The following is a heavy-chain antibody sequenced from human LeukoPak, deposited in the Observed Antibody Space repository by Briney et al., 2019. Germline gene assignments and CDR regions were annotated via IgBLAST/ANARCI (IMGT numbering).Heavy chain of an antibody. CDR1: GYTFTSSG. CDR3: ARGGCSSTSCYEGYYYYGMDV. D-gene: IGHD2-2*01. J-gene: IGHJ6*02. Sequence: ASVKVSCKASGYTFTSSGISWVRQAPGQGLEWMGWISAYNGNTNYAQKLQGRVTMTTDTSTSTAYMELRSLRSDDTAVYYCARGGCSSTSCYEGYYYYGMDVWGQGTTVTVSS. CDR2: ISAYNGNT. V-gene: IGHV1-18*01.